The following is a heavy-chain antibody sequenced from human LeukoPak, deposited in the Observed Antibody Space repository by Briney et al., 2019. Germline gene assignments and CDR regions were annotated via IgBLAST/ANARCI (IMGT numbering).Heavy chain of an antibody. CDR3: ADLNEKWELPE. Sequence: ASVKVSCKASGYTFTGYYIHWVRQAPGRGLEWMGWISAYNGNTNYAQKLQGRVTMTTDTSTSTAYMELRSLRSDDTAVYYCADLNEKWELPEWGQGTLVTVSS. V-gene: IGHV1-18*04. CDR1: GYTFTGYY. D-gene: IGHD1-26*01. CDR2: ISAYNGNT. J-gene: IGHJ4*02.